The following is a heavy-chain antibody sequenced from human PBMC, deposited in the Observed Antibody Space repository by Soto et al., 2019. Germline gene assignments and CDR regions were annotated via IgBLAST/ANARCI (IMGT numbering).Heavy chain of an antibody. CDR3: ARLNYYDSSGYYLFDY. Sequence: PSETLSLTCTVSGGSISSSSYYWGWIRQPPGKGLEWIGSIYYSGSTYYNPSLKSRVTISVDTSKNQFSLKLSSVTAADTAVYSCARLNYYDSSGYYLFDYWGHGTLVTVSS. V-gene: IGHV4-39*01. D-gene: IGHD3-22*01. CDR1: GGSISSSSYY. J-gene: IGHJ4*01. CDR2: IYYSGST.